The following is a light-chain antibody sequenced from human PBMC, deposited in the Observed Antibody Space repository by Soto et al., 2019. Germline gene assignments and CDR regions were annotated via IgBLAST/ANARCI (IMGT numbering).Light chain of an antibody. Sequence: EVVLTQSPVTLSLSPGERATLSCRASQNINNYLAWYQQKPGQPPRLIIYDAFNRATGIPARFSGSGSGTDFILTISSLEPEDFGVYYCQQRHTWVTFGGGTKVEIK. V-gene: IGKV3-11*01. CDR3: QQRHTWVT. CDR1: QNINNY. J-gene: IGKJ4*01. CDR2: DAF.